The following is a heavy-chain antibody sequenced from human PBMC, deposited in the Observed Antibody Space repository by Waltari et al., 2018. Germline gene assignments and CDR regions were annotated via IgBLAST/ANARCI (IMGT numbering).Heavy chain of an antibody. CDR1: GFTFNNYG. J-gene: IGHJ4*02. CDR3: AANFDL. CDR2: IGHDGSNK. V-gene: IGHV3-33*03. Sequence: QAQLVESGGGVVQPGRSLRLSCAASGFTFNNYGIHWVRQAPGKGLEWVAVIGHDGSNKYYADSVRGRFTISRDNSKNTAYLQMDSLRVEDTALYYCAANFDLWGQGTLVTVSS.